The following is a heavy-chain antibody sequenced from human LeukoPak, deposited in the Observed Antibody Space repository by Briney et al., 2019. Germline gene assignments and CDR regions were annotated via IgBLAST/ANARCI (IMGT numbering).Heavy chain of an antibody. J-gene: IGHJ6*04. CDR3: ARVWSLYSYGGPRMDV. V-gene: IGHV4-4*02. D-gene: IGHD5-18*01. Sequence: SETLSLTCAVSGGSISSSNWWSWVRQPPGKGLEWIGEIYHSGSTNYNPSLKSRVTISVDKSKNQFSLKLSSATAADTAVYYCARVWSLYSYGGPRMDVWGKGTTVTISS. CDR2: IYHSGST. CDR1: GGSISSSNW.